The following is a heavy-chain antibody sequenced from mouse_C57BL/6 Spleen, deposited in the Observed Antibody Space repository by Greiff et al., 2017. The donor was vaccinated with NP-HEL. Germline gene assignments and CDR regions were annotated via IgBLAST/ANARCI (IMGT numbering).Heavy chain of an antibody. Sequence: VQLQQSGAELVKPGASVKISCKASGYAFSSYWMNWVKQRPGKGLEWIGQIYPGDGDTNYNGKFKGKATLTADKSSSTAYMQLSSLTSEDSAVYFCARYGLGRYYFDYWGQGTTLTVSS. CDR2: IYPGDGDT. V-gene: IGHV1-80*01. CDR3: ARYGLGRYYFDY. CDR1: GYAFSSYW. J-gene: IGHJ2*01. D-gene: IGHD4-1*01.